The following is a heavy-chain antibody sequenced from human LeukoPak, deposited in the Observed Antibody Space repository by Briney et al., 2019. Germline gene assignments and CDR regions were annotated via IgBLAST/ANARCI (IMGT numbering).Heavy chain of an antibody. Sequence: PSQTLSLNCTVSGGSISSGDYYWSWIRQPPGKGLEWIGYIYYSGSTYYNPSLKSRVTISVDTSKNQFSLKLSSVTAADTAVYYCASVVVVAATPNWFDPWGQGTLVTVSS. CDR3: ASVVVVAATPNWFDP. J-gene: IGHJ5*02. V-gene: IGHV4-30-4*08. CDR1: GGSISSGDYY. D-gene: IGHD2-15*01. CDR2: IYYSGST.